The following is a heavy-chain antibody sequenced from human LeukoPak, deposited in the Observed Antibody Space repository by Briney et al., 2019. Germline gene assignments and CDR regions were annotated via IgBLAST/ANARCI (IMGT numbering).Heavy chain of an antibody. CDR1: GFTFSSYW. CDR3: ARTLDIVVVPAFNWFDP. J-gene: IGHJ5*02. Sequence: GSLRLSCAASGFTFSSYWMHWVRQAPGKGLVWVSRINSDGSSTSYADSVKGRFTISRDNAKNSLYLQMNSLRAEDTAVYYCARTLDIVVVPAFNWFDPWGQGTLVTVSS. V-gene: IGHV3-74*01. CDR2: INSDGSST. D-gene: IGHD2-2*01.